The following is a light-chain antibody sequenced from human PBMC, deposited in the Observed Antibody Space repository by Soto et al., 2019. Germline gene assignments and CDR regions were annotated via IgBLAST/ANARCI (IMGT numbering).Light chain of an antibody. CDR1: SSDVGGYNY. J-gene: IGLJ2*01. CDR2: DVS. Sequence: QSALTQPASVSGSPGQSITISCTGTSSDVGGYNYVSWYQRHPGKAPKLMIYDVSNRPSGVSNRFSGSKSGNTASLTISGLQAEDEADYYCSSYTSSITYVVFGGGTKLTVL. CDR3: SSYTSSITYVV. V-gene: IGLV2-14*01.